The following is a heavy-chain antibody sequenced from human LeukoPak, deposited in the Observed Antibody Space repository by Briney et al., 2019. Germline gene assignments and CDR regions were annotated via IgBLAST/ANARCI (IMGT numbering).Heavy chain of an antibody. J-gene: IGHJ4*02. Sequence: ASVKVSCKASGCTFTNHHVHWVRQAPGQGLEWMGIIKPSGGSTTYAQKFQGRVTMTRDTSTSTVYMELSSLRSDDTAVYYCARVWVDSGGWYNFDYWGQGTLVTVSS. CDR2: IKPSGGST. V-gene: IGHV1-46*01. D-gene: IGHD6-19*01. CDR1: GCTFTNHH. CDR3: ARVWVDSGGWYNFDY.